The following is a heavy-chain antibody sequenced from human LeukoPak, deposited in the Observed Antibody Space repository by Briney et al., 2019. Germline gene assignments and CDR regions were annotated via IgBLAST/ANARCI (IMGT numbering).Heavy chain of an antibody. D-gene: IGHD2-2*01. CDR2: INHSGST. V-gene: IGHV4-34*01. J-gene: IGHJ1*01. CDR3: ARQMPYRGIYCSSTSCYFQH. CDR1: GGSFSGYY. Sequence: SETLSLTCAVYGGSFSGYYWSWIRQPPGKGLEWIGEINHSGSTNYNPSLKSRVTISVDTSKNQFSLKLSSVTAADTAVYYCARQMPYRGIYCSSTSCYFQHWGQGTLVTVSS.